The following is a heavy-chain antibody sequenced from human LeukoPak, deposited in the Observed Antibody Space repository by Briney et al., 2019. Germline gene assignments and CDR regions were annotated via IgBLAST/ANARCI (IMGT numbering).Heavy chain of an antibody. J-gene: IGHJ5*02. Sequence: SETLSLTCAVSGGSISSHYWSWIRQPPGKGLEWIRYIHYSGSTNYNPSLKSRVTISVDTSKNQFSLKLSSVTAGDTAVYYCARATFYDFWSGSPHWFDPWGQGTLVTVSS. V-gene: IGHV4-59*11. CDR3: ARATFYDFWSGSPHWFDP. D-gene: IGHD3-3*01. CDR2: IHYSGST. CDR1: GGSISSHY.